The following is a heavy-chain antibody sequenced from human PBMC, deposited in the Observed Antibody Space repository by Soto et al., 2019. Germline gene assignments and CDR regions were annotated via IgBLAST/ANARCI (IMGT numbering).Heavy chain of an antibody. CDR3: AREGFDHRTDS. CDR2: MYPSGSS. Sequence: QVQLQESGPGLVKPSETLSLTCAVSGGSIDTPNWWSWYRRPPGKGLEWIGEMYPSGSSNRNPSLNSRVTISLDTSNNHLSLKLTSLTAADTAIYYCAREGFDHRTDSWGQGIPVTVSS. V-gene: IGHV4-4*02. CDR1: GGSIDTPNW. J-gene: IGHJ4*02.